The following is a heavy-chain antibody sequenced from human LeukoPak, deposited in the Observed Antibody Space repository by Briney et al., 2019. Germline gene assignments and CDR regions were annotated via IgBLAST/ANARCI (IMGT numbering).Heavy chain of an antibody. CDR2: ISSSGSTI. CDR3: AREEQSYYGSGSYHY. Sequence: GGSLRLSCAVSGFTFSHAWMSWVRQAPGKGLEWVSYISSSGSTIYYADSVKGRFTISRDNAKNSLYLQMNSLRAEDTAVYYCAREEQSYYGSGSYHYWGQGTLVTVSS. D-gene: IGHD3-10*01. CDR1: GFTFSHAW. J-gene: IGHJ4*02. V-gene: IGHV3-11*01.